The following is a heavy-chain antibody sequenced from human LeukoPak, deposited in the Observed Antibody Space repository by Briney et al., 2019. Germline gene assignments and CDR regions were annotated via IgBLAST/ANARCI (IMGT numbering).Heavy chain of an antibody. D-gene: IGHD3-10*01. CDR1: GGSISSYY. V-gene: IGHV4-59*08. J-gene: IGHJ5*02. CDR2: IYYSGST. CDR3: ARQKYYGSGSYYNEGNWFDP. Sequence: SETPSLTCTVSGGSISSYYWSWIRQPPGKGLEWIGYIYYSGSTNYNPSLKSRVTISVDTSKNQFSLKLSSVTAADTAVYYCARQKYYGSGSYYNEGNWFDPWGQGTLVTVSS.